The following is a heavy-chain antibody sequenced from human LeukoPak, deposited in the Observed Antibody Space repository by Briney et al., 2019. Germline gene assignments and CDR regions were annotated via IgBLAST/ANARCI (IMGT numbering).Heavy chain of an antibody. CDR3: ARAPVKLYYYGMDV. CDR2: IYYSGGT. V-gene: IGHV4-31*03. Sequence: SETLSLTCTVSGGSISSGGYYWSWIRQHPGKGLEWIGYIYYSGGTYYNPSLKSRVTISVDTSKNQFSLKLSSVTAADTAVYYCARAPVKLYYYGMDVWGQGTTVTVSS. J-gene: IGHJ6*02. CDR1: GGSISSGGYY. D-gene: IGHD3-16*01.